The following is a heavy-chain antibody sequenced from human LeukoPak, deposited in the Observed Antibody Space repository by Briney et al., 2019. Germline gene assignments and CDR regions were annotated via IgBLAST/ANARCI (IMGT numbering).Heavy chain of an antibody. CDR2: IYPGDSDT. Sequence: GESLKISCKGSGYSFTSYWIGWVRQMPGKGLEWMGIIYPGDSDTRYSPSFQGQVTISADTSISTAYLQGSTLKAPDAALDYCATGYFDWSNENYWGPGILVTVSS. CDR1: GYSFTSYW. CDR3: ATGYFDWSNENY. J-gene: IGHJ4*02. D-gene: IGHD3-9*01. V-gene: IGHV5-51*01.